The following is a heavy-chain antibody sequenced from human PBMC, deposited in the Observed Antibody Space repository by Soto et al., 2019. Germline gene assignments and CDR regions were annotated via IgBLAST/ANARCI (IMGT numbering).Heavy chain of an antibody. Sequence: QVQLEESGGGVVQPGRSLRLSCKASGFTFTSYGMHWVRQAPGKGLAWVALISYDGSDKLYADSVEGRFTISRDNSKNTVYIQMNSLRIEDTAMYHCGKFSDIEVPGMGDWFDPWGQGTLVTVTS. CDR3: GKFSDIEVPGMGDWFDP. J-gene: IGHJ5*02. D-gene: IGHD6-19*01. CDR1: GFTFTSYG. V-gene: IGHV3-30*18. CDR2: ISYDGSDK.